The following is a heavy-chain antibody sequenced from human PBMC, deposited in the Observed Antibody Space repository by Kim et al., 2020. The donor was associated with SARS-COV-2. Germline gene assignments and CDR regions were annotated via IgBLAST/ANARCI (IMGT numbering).Heavy chain of an antibody. Sequence: EQKFKGRVTMTADTSTDTAYMELSSLRSEDTAVYYCAKYCSITICHWFDPWGQGTLVTVSS. D-gene: IGHD2-2*01. V-gene: IGHV1-24*01. J-gene: IGHJ5*02. CDR3: AKYCSITICHWFDP.